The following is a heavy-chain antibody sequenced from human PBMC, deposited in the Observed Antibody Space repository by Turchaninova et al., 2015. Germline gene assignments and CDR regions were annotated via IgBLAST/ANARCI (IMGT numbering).Heavy chain of an antibody. J-gene: IGHJ4*02. V-gene: IGHV3-30*04. D-gene: IGHD5/OR15-5a*01. CDR1: GFTLRIYA. CDR2: ISYDGSDK. Sequence: QVQLVVSGGGVVQPGRSLRLSCVSSGFTLRIYAMHLVRQAPGKGLEWVAVISYDGSDKDYAHSVKGRVTISRDNSKNTLYLQMNSLRDEDTAIYYCAREVERLLDYWGQGALVTVSS. CDR3: AREVERLLDY.